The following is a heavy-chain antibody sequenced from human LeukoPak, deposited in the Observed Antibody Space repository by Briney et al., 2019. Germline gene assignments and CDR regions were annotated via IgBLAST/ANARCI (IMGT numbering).Heavy chain of an antibody. J-gene: IGHJ4*02. CDR1: GFAFSSYE. CDR3: ARDSSSSLLGY. CDR2: ISSSGSTT. D-gene: IGHD6-6*01. V-gene: IGHV3-48*03. Sequence: GGSLRLSCAASGFAFSSYEMNWVRRAPGKGLEWVSYISSSGSTTYYADSVKGRFTISRDNAKNSLYLQMNSLRAEDTAVYYCARDSSSSLLGYWGQGTLVTVSS.